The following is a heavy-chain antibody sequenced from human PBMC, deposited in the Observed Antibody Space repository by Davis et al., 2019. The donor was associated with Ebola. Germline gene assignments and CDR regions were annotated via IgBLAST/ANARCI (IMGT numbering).Heavy chain of an antibody. CDR2: IHYTGTT. Sequence: SETLSLTCTVSGGSIGVYYWSWVRRPPGKGLEWIGSIHYTGTTNYNASLESRVAMSVDTSKQRLSLSLSSVTAADTAVYFCARTDRVCNSNKCYSGDDFDFWGQGTLVTVSS. V-gene: IGHV4-59*08. CDR3: ARTDRVCNSNKCYSGDDFDF. CDR1: GGSIGVYY. J-gene: IGHJ4*02. D-gene: IGHD2/OR15-2a*01.